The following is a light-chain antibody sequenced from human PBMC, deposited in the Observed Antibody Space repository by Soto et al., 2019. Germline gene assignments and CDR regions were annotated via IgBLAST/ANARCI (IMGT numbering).Light chain of an antibody. CDR1: QTISSY. Sequence: DIQMPQSPSSLSASVGDRVTITCRASQTISSYLNWYQQKPGRAPKILIYGASSLQSGDPSRFSGSGSGTDFTLTITSLQPEDFATYYGQQSYSTPLTFGGGTNVEI. J-gene: IGKJ4*01. CDR2: GAS. V-gene: IGKV1-39*01. CDR3: QQSYSTPLT.